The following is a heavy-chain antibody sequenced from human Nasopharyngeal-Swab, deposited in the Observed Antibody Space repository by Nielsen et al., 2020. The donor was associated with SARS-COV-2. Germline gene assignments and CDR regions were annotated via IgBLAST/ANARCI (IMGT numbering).Heavy chain of an antibody. J-gene: IGHJ4*02. CDR3: ARDPDYYDSSGYWGSFDY. D-gene: IGHD3-22*01. Sequence: GESLKISCAASGFTFSSYAMHWVRQAPGKGLEWVAVISYDGSNKYYADSVKGRFTISRDNSKNTLYLQMNSLRAEDTAVYYCARDPDYYDSSGYWGSFDYWGQGTLVTVSP. CDR2: ISYDGSNK. CDR1: GFTFSSYA. V-gene: IGHV3-30-3*01.